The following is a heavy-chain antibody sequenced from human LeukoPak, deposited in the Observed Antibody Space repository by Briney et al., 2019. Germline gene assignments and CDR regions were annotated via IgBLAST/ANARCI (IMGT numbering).Heavy chain of an antibody. CDR3: ATHERLYYGSGSYSDY. Sequence: ASVKVSCKVSGYTLTELFMHWVRQAPGKGLEWIGGFDPEDGETIYAQKFQGRVTMTEDTSTDTAYMELSSLRSEDTAVYYCATHERLYYGSGSYSDYWGQGTLVTVSS. CDR1: GYTLTELF. V-gene: IGHV1-24*01. CDR2: FDPEDGET. J-gene: IGHJ4*02. D-gene: IGHD3-10*01.